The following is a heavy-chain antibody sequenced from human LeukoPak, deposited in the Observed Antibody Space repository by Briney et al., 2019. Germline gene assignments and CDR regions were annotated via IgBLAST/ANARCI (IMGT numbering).Heavy chain of an antibody. V-gene: IGHV3-21*06. CDR3: ATFDYYGSGSPDFNPRTDY. CDR2: INSSSSYI. CDR1: GFLFKLFA. Sequence: GGSLRLSCVGSGFLFKLFAVGWVRQAPGKGLEWVSSINSSSSYIYYADSVKGRFTISRDNGKNSLYLQMNSLRAEDTAVYYCATFDYYGSGSPDFNPRTDYWGQGTLVTVSS. J-gene: IGHJ4*02. D-gene: IGHD3-10*01.